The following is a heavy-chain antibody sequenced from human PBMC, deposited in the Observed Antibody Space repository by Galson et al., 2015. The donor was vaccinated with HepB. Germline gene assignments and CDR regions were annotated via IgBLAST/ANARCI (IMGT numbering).Heavy chain of an antibody. CDR1: GFTFNSYG. Sequence: SLRLSCAASGFTFNSYGMHWVRQAPGKGLEWVAVISYDGSNKYYADSVKGRFTISRDNSKNTLYLQMNSLRAEDTAVYYCAKPYYDFWSGHRLYDAFDIWGQGTMVTVSS. V-gene: IGHV3-30*18. D-gene: IGHD3-3*01. J-gene: IGHJ3*02. CDR3: AKPYYDFWSGHRLYDAFDI. CDR2: ISYDGSNK.